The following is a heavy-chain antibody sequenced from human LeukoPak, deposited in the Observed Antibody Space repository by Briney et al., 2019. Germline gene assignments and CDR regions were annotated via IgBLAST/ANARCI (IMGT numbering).Heavy chain of an antibody. CDR1: GFTFSTYA. J-gene: IGHJ6*02. V-gene: IGHV3-30-3*01. CDR2: ISYDGNNT. D-gene: IGHD1-1*01. Sequence: GGSLRLSCAASGFTFSTYAVHWVRQPPGKGLEWVALISYDGNNTYYADSVKGRFTISRDNSKNTLYLQMNSLRAEDTAVYYCASSGTSDYYYGMDVWGQGTTVTVSS. CDR3: ASSGTSDYYYGMDV.